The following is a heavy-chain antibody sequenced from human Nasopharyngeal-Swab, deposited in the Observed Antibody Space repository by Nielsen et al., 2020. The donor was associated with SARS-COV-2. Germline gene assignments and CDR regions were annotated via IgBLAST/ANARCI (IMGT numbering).Heavy chain of an antibody. D-gene: IGHD3-3*01. CDR2: ISSSSYI. CDR3: ASSPGDTIFGVVITNYYYYYGMDV. Sequence: GGSLRLSCAASGFTFSSYSMNWVRQAPGKGLEWVSSISSSSYIYYADSVKGRFTISRDNAKNSLYLQMNSLRAKDTAVYYCASSPGDTIFGVVITNYYYYYGMDVWGQGTTVTVSS. V-gene: IGHV3-21*01. CDR1: GFTFSSYS. J-gene: IGHJ6*02.